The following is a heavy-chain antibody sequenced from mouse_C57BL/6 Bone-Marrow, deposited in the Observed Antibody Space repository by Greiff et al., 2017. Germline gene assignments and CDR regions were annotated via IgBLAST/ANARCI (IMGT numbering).Heavy chain of an antibody. J-gene: IGHJ3*01. V-gene: IGHV1-63*01. CDR3: AIYYGSSPAWFAY. CDR1: GYTFTNYW. D-gene: IGHD1-1*01. Sequence: QVHVKQSGAELVRPGTSVKMSCKASGYTFTNYWIGWAKQRPGHGLEWIGDIYPGGGYTNYNEKFKGKATLTADKSSSTAYLQFSSLTSKDSAVYYCAIYYGSSPAWFAYWGQGTLVTVSA. CDR2: IYPGGGYT.